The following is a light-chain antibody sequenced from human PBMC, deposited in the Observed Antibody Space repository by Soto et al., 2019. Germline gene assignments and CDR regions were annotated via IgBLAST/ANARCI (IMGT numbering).Light chain of an antibody. V-gene: IGKV3-15*01. Sequence: EVVMTQSPATLSVSPGDTATLSCRASQSVSSSLAWYQQKPGQPPRLLIYAASSRATGIPARFSGSGSGTEFTLTISSLQSEDSGVYYCQHYNNWPPWTFGQGTRVEIK. CDR2: AAS. CDR3: QHYNNWPPWT. CDR1: QSVSSS. J-gene: IGKJ1*01.